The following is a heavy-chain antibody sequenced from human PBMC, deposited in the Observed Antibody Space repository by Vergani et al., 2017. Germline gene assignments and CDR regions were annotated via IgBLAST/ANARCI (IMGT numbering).Heavy chain of an antibody. Sequence: EVQVVESGGGLVQPGRSLRLSCAASGFTFENYAMHWVRQAPGKGLEWVSGISWNSVDIGYADSVKGRFTISRDISKNTLFLHMNSLRPEDTAVYYCARGGRGEVAGTGGGVDIWGQGTMVTVSS. J-gene: IGHJ3*02. CDR1: GFTFENYA. D-gene: IGHD6-19*01. CDR3: ARGGRGEVAGTGGGVDI. CDR2: ISWNSVDI. V-gene: IGHV3-9*01.